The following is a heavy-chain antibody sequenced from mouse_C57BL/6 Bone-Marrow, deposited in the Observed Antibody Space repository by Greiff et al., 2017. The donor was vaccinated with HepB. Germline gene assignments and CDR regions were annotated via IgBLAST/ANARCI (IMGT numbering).Heavy chain of an antibody. CDR2: INHDGSST. V-gene: IGHV5-16*01. Sequence: EVKLMESEGGLVQPGSSMKLSCTASGFTFSDYYMAWVRQVPEKGLEWVAKINHDGSSTYYLDSLKSRFIISRDNAKNILYLQMSSLKSEDTATYYCAREDYYDFYFDYWGQGTTLTVSS. CDR3: AREDYYDFYFDY. D-gene: IGHD1-1*01. CDR1: GFTFSDYY. J-gene: IGHJ2*01.